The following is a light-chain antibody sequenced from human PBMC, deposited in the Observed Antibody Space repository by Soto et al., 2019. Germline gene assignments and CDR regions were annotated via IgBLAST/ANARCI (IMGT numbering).Light chain of an antibody. CDR2: QDS. CDR1: KLGDKY. Sequence: SYELTQPHSVSVSPGQTASITCSGDKLGDKYACWYQQKPGQSPVLVIYQDSKRPSGFPERFSGSNSGNTATLTISGTQAMDEADYYCQAWDSSTVVFGGGTKLTVL. V-gene: IGLV3-1*01. J-gene: IGLJ2*01. CDR3: QAWDSSTVV.